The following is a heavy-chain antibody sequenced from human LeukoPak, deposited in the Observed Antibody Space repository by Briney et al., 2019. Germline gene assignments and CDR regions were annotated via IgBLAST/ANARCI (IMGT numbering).Heavy chain of an antibody. V-gene: IGHV3-30*02. D-gene: IGHD6-19*01. CDR3: ARSGWESVDY. J-gene: IGHJ4*02. CDR2: IRYDGSNK. CDR1: GFTFCSYG. Sequence: GGSLRLSCAASGFTFCSYGMHWVRQAPGKGLEWVAFIRYDGSNKYYADSVKGRFTISRDNSKNTLYLQMNSLRAEDTAVYYCARSGWESVDYWGQGTLVTVSS.